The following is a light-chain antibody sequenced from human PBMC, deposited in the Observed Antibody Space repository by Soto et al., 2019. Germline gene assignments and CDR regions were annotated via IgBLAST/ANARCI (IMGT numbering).Light chain of an antibody. CDR2: LEGSGSY. CDR1: SGHSSYI. Sequence: QLVLTQSSSASASLGSSVKLTCTLSSGHSSYIIAWHQQQPGKAPRYLMKLEGSGSYNKGSGVPDRFSGSSSGADRYLTISNLQSEDEADYYCETWDSKPVFGGGTKLTVL. J-gene: IGLJ2*01. V-gene: IGLV4-60*03. CDR3: ETWDSKPV.